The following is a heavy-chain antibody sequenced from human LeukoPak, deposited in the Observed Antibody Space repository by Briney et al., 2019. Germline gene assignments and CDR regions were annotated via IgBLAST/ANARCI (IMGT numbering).Heavy chain of an antibody. J-gene: IGHJ6*02. D-gene: IGHD3-3*01. CDR3: ARFSDFYDFWSGPTSYGMDV. Sequence: GGSLRLSCAGSGFTFSSYSMNWVRQAPGKGLEWVSSISSSSSCIYYADSVKGRFTISRDNAKNSLYLQMNSLRAEDTAVYYCARFSDFYDFWSGPTSYGMDVWGQGTTVTVSS. CDR1: GFTFSSYS. V-gene: IGHV3-21*01. CDR2: ISSSSSCI.